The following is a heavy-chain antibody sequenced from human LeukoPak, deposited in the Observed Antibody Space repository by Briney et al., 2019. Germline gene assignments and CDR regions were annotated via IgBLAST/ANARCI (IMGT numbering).Heavy chain of an antibody. Sequence: KPGGSLRLSCAASGFTFSSYSMNWVRQAPGKRLEWVSSISSGSSYIYYADSVKGRFTISRDNAKNSLYLQMNSLRAEDTAVYYCARVAGTEVDYWAREPWSPSPQ. CDR2: ISSGSSYI. J-gene: IGHJ4*02. CDR3: ARVAGTEVDY. V-gene: IGHV3-21*01. CDR1: GFTFSSYS. D-gene: IGHD6-19*01.